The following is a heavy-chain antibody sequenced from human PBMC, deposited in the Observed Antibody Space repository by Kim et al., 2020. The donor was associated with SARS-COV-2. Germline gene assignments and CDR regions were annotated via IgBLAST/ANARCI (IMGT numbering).Heavy chain of an antibody. Sequence: TPALKRRVTRSVDTAKNQFSLKLSSVTAADTAVYYCASSRSSWSLAWFDPWGQGTLVTVSS. V-gene: IGHV4-59*01. J-gene: IGHJ5*02. CDR3: ASSRSSWSLAWFDP. D-gene: IGHD6-13*01.